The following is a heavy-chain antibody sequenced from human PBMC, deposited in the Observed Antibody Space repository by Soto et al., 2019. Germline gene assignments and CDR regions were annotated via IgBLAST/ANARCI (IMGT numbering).Heavy chain of an antibody. J-gene: IGHJ6*02. CDR3: AKGLLNSPGV. Sequence: QVQLVQSGAEVKKPGASVKVSCKASGYTFTSYDINWVRQATGQGLEWMGWMNPNSGNTGYAQKFQGRVTMTRNTSKSTAYKEVGSPGSEATAVYYCAKGLLNSPGVWGQGTTVTVSS. D-gene: IGHD2-21*01. CDR1: GYTFTSYD. CDR2: MNPNSGNT. V-gene: IGHV1-8*01.